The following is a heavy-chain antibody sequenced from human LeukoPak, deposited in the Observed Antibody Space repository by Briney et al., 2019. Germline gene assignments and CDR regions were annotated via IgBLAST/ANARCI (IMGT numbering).Heavy chain of an antibody. J-gene: IGHJ4*03. CDR1: GFTFSSYG. D-gene: IGHD2-15*01. Sequence: GGSLSLFCAASGFTFSSYGIHWVRQAPGKGLEWVAVISYDGSNKYYADSVKGRFTISRDNSKNTLYLQMNSLRAEDTAVYYCAKEQGFNYYDYWGDGRLVTVSS. V-gene: IGHV3-30*18. CDR3: AKEQGFNYYDY. CDR2: ISYDGSNK.